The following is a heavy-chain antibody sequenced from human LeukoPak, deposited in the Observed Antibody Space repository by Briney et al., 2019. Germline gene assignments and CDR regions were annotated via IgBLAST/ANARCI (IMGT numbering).Heavy chain of an antibody. V-gene: IGHV3-30*18. J-gene: IGHJ6*02. D-gene: IGHD4-17*01. CDR1: GFTFSRYG. CDR2: ISYDGSNK. Sequence: VRSLRLSSAASGFTFSRYGMHWARQAPGKGLEWVAVISYDGSNKYYADSVKGRFTISRDNSKNTLYLQMNSLRAEDTAVYYCAKSDYGDYSNYYGMDVWGQGTTVTVSS. CDR3: AKSDYGDYSNYYGMDV.